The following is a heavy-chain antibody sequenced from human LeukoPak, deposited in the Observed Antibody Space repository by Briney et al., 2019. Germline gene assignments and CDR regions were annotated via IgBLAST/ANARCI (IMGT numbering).Heavy chain of an antibody. J-gene: IGHJ5*02. CDR2: IYYSGRT. CDR1: GGSINSYY. CDR3: ARARDGHINNWFDP. D-gene: IGHD5-24*01. Sequence: PSETLSLTCTVSGGSINSYYWSWIRQPPGKGLEWIGYIYYSGRTNYNPSLKSRVTISVDTSKNQFSLKMSSVTAADTAVYYCARARDGHINNWFDPWGQGTLVTVSS. V-gene: IGHV4-59*01.